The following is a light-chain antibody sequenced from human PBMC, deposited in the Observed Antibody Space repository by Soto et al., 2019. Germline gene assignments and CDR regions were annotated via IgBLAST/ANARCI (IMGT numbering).Light chain of an antibody. CDR3: QQYYGLPPLT. CDR2: HAS. V-gene: IGKV1-33*01. Sequence: DIQMTQSPSTLSACLGDRVTLTSQASQNITNHLSWYQQKPGKAPNLLIYHASKLAKGVTSRFSGSGSGTDFSFIITSLQREDLATYYCQQYYGLPPLTFGQGTRLEI. J-gene: IGKJ5*01. CDR1: QNITNH.